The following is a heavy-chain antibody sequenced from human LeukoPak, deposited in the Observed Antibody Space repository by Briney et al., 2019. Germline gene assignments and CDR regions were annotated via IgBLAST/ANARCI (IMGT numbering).Heavy chain of an antibody. CDR2: ISYDGSNK. CDR1: GFTFSNYG. CDR3: AKCGYSGYLPETPLDY. J-gene: IGHJ4*02. D-gene: IGHD5-12*01. Sequence: PGRSLRLSCAASGFTFSNYGMHWVRQAPGKGLEWVAVISYDGSNKYYVDSVKGRFTISRDNSKNTVYLQMNSLRVEDTAVYYCAKCGYSGYLPETPLDYWGQGTLVTVSS. V-gene: IGHV3-30*18.